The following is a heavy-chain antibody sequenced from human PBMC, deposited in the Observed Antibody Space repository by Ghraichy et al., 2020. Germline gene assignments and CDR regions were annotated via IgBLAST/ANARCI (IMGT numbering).Heavy chain of an antibody. CDR3: ARDYCSSTSCYTPYYYYGMDV. D-gene: IGHD2-2*02. V-gene: IGHV3-21*01. CDR2: ISSSSSYI. CDR1: GFTFSSYS. J-gene: IGHJ6*02. Sequence: GESLNISCAASGFTFSSYSMNWVRQAPGKGLEWVSSISSSSSYIYYADSVKGRFTISRDNAKNSLYLQMNSLRAEDTAVYYCARDYCSSTSCYTPYYYYGMDVWGQGTTVTVSS.